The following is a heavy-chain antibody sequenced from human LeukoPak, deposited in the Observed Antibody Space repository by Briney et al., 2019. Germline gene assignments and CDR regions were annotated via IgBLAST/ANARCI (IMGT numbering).Heavy chain of an antibody. CDR2: ISAYNGNT. CDR1: GYTFTSYG. CDR3: ARGSYYYDSSGYSNYFDY. D-gene: IGHD3-22*01. J-gene: IGHJ4*02. Sequence: ASVKVSCKASGYTFTSYGISWVRQAPGQGLEWMGWISAYNGNTHYAQKLQDRVTMTTDTSTAYMELRSLRSDDTAVYYCARGSYYYDSSGYSNYFDYWGQGTLVTVSS. V-gene: IGHV1-18*01.